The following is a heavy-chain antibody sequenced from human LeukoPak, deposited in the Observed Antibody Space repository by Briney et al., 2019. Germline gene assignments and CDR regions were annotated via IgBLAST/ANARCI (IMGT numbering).Heavy chain of an antibody. D-gene: IGHD3-3*01. CDR3: AKDASPNYDFWSGPNYYFDY. Sequence: GGSLRLSCAASGFTFSSYAMHWVRQAPGKGLEWVAVISYDGSNKYYADSVKGRFTISRDNSKNTLYLQMNSLRAEDTAVYYCAKDASPNYDFWSGPNYYFDYWGQGTLVTVSS. CDR1: GFTFSSYA. CDR2: ISYDGSNK. J-gene: IGHJ4*02. V-gene: IGHV3-30*04.